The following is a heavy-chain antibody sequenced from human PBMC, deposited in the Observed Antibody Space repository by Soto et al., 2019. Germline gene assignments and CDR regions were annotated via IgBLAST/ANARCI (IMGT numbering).Heavy chain of an antibody. J-gene: IGHJ1*01. V-gene: IGHV4-39*01. Sequence: SETLSLTCTVSGGSISSSSYYWGWIRQPPGKGLEWIGSIYYSGSTYYNPSLKSRVTISVDTSKNQFSLKLSSVTAADTAVYYCAREGGRGPVPDWFSLWGQGTLVTVSS. D-gene: IGHD3-9*01. CDR2: IYYSGST. CDR1: GGSISSSSYY. CDR3: AREGGRGPVPDWFSL.